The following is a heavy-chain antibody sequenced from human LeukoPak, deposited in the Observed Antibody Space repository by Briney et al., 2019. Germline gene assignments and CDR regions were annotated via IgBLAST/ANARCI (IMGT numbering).Heavy chain of an antibody. J-gene: IGHJ4*02. D-gene: IGHD5-18*01. CDR2: IRSKAYGGTT. CDR1: GFTFGDYA. V-gene: IGHV3-49*03. Sequence: QAGGSLRLSCTASGFTFGDYAMSWFRQAPGKGLEWVGFIRSKAYGGTTEYAASVKGRFTISRDDSKSIAYLQMNSLKTEDTAVYYCTRVNTARVLDYWGQGTLVTVSS. CDR3: TRVNTARVLDY.